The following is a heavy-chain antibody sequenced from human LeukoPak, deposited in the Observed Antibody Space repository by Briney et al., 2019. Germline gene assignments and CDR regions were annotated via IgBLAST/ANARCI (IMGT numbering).Heavy chain of an antibody. V-gene: IGHV3-21*01. CDR2: IRTNNYR. CDR3: PRDGHFDF. CDR1: GFSFSSYT. J-gene: IGHJ4*02. Sequence: GGSLRHSCAASGFSFSSYTMNWLRQAPGKGLEWVSSIRTNNYRYGAGSVKGRFTISRDNAKNSLFLQMDSLRAEDTAVYYCPRDGHFDFWGQGTLVTVSS. D-gene: IGHD3/OR15-3a*01.